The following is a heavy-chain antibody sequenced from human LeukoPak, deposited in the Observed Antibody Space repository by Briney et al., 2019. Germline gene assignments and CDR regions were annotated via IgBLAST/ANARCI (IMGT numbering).Heavy chain of an antibody. Sequence: PGGSLRLSCAASGFTFSSYAMSWVRQAPGKGLEWVSAISGSGGSTYYADSVKGRFTISRDNSKNTLYLQMNSLRAEDTAVYYCAKAVGGSGSYYNVRWGQGTLVTVSS. D-gene: IGHD3-10*01. CDR1: GFTFSSYA. V-gene: IGHV3-23*01. J-gene: IGHJ4*02. CDR3: AKAVGGSGSYYNVR. CDR2: ISGSGGST.